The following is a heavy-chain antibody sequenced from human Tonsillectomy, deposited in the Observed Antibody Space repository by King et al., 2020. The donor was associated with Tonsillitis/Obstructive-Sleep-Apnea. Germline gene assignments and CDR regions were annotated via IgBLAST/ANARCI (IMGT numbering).Heavy chain of an antibody. CDR1: GFTFSSYW. CDR3: ARDHVTVAGDPSDAFDI. Sequence: VQLVESGGGLVQPGGSLRLSCAASGFTFSSYWMSWVRQAPGKGLEWVANIKQDGSEKYYVDSVKGRFTISRDNAKNSLYLQMNSLRAEDTAVYYCARDHVTVAGDPSDAFDIWGQGTMVTVSS. J-gene: IGHJ3*02. CDR2: IKQDGSEK. D-gene: IGHD6-19*01. V-gene: IGHV3-7*04.